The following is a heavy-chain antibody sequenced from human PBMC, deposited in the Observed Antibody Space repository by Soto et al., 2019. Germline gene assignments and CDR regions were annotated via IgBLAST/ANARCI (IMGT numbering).Heavy chain of an antibody. V-gene: IGHV1-8*01. CDR2: MNPNSGNT. CDR3: PREALVATGNTGT. CDR1: GYTFTSYD. J-gene: IGHJ5*01. D-gene: IGHD2-21*02. Sequence: ASVKVCCKASGYTFTSYDINWVRQATGQGLEWMGWMNPNSGNTGYAQKFQGRVTMTRNTSISTAYMELSSLRSEDTAVYYCPREALVATGNTGTWGHGTLVTVSP.